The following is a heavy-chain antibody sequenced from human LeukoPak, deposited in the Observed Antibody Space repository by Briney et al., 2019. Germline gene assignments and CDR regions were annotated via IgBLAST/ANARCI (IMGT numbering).Heavy chain of an antibody. D-gene: IGHD6-19*01. CDR2: SDYSGST. J-gene: IGHJ4*02. V-gene: IGHV4-59*01. CDR1: VGSISSYY. Sequence: SETLSLTCTVSVGSISSYYWSWIRQPPGKGLDWIGYSDYSGSTDYNPSRTSRVTISVDTSKNQFSLKLYSVTAADTAVYYCARVNQAVVDHFDYWGQGTLDTVSS. CDR3: ARVNQAVVDHFDY.